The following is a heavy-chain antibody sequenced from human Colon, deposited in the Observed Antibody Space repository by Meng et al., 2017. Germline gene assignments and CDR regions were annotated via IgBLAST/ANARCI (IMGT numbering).Heavy chain of an antibody. CDR3: ARVFDY. V-gene: IGHV4-30-2*03. J-gene: IGHJ4*02. Sequence: QLQLQESGSGLVKPSQTLSLTCTVSGGSISSGGYSWSWIRQPPGKGLEWIASIHSSGGTYYSPSFKSRVTISGDTSKNQFSLKVTSVTAADTAVYYCARVFDYWGQGTLVTVSS. CDR2: IHSSGGT. CDR1: GGSISSGGYS.